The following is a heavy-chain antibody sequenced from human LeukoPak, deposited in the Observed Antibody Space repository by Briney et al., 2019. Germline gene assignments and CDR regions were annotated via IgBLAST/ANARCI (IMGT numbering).Heavy chain of an antibody. CDR3: AGPPYCGGDCYSYYFYMDV. CDR2: INHSGST. D-gene: IGHD2-21*01. V-gene: IGHV4-34*01. CDR1: GGSFSGYY. J-gene: IGHJ6*03. Sequence: SETLSLTCAVYGGSFSGYYWSWIRQPPGKGLEWIGEINHSGSTNYNPSLKSRVTISIDRSKNQFSLKLSSVTAADTAVYYCAGPPYCGGDCYSYYFYMDVWGKGTTVTVSS.